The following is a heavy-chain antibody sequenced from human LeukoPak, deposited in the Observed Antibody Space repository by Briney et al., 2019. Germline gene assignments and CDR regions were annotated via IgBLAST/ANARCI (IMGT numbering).Heavy chain of an antibody. CDR2: IYTSGST. Sequence: PSETLSLTCTVSGGSISSVSYYWNWIRQPAGKGLEWIGRIYTSGSTNNNPSLKSRVTISVDTSKNQFSLKLSSVTAADTAVYYCAREKDRNSEFDYWGQGTLVTVSS. J-gene: IGHJ4*02. CDR3: AREKDRNSEFDY. CDR1: GGSISSVSYY. D-gene: IGHD1-7*01. V-gene: IGHV4-61*02.